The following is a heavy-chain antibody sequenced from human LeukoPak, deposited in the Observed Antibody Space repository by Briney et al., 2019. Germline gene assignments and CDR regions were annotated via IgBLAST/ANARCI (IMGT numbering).Heavy chain of an antibody. D-gene: IGHD3-10*01. J-gene: IGHJ4*02. V-gene: IGHV3-7*01. CDR1: GFPFSRYW. Sequence: GGSLRLSCAASGFPFSRYWMTWVRQAPGKGLEWVANIKYDGSEKFYVGSVRGRFTISRDNTNNSLHLQMNSLRAEDTAIYYCARDPTYDSGSPLGYGGQGPLVAVSS. CDR3: ARDPTYDSGSPLGY. CDR2: IKYDGSEK.